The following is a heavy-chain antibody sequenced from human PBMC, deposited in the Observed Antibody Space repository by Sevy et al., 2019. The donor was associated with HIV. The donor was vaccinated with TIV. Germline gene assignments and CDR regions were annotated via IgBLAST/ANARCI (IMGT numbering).Heavy chain of an antibody. CDR2: IYYSGST. CDR3: ASTRDYYGSGSSFSHWFDP. V-gene: IGHV4-39*01. D-gene: IGHD3-10*01. Sequence: SETLSLTCTVSGGSISSRSSYWGWIRQPPGKGLEWIGSIYYSGSTYSNPSLKSRLTMSVDTSKNQFSLKLSSVTAADTAVYYCASTRDYYGSGSSFSHWFDPWGQGIPVTVSS. CDR1: GGSISSRSSY. J-gene: IGHJ5*02.